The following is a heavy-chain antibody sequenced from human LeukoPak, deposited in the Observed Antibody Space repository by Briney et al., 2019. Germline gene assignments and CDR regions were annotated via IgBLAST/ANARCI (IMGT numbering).Heavy chain of an antibody. CDR1: GFTFSSYE. Sequence: GGSLRLSCAASGFTFSSYEMNWVRQAPGKGLEWVANIKQDGSEKYYVDSVKGRFTISRDNAKNSLYLQMNSLRAEDTAVYYCASDYYDSSGYYQKLDYWGQGTLVTVSS. D-gene: IGHD3-22*01. V-gene: IGHV3-7*01. CDR2: IKQDGSEK. J-gene: IGHJ4*02. CDR3: ASDYYDSSGYYQKLDY.